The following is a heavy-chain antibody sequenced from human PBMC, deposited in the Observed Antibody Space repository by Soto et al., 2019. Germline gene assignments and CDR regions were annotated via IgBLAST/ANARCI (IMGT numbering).Heavy chain of an antibody. CDR3: ARHTPAISISDH. V-gene: IGHV4-39*01. J-gene: IGHJ4*02. D-gene: IGHD2-15*01. CDR1: GGSISSSSYY. Sequence: SQTLSLTCTVSGGSISSSSYYWGWIRQPPGKGLEWSGIIYYSGSTYYNPSLKSRVTISVDTSKNQFSLKLSSVTAADTAVYYCARHTPAISISDHWGQGTLVTVSS. CDR2: IYYSGST.